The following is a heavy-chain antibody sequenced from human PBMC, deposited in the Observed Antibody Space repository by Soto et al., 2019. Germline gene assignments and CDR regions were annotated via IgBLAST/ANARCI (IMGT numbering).Heavy chain of an antibody. CDR1: GGSISGSRYY. V-gene: IGHV4-39*07. Sequence: SETLTLTCRVSGGSISGSRYYWGWIRQPPGKGLEWIGSIYRSGYTYDNPSLKGRLTISIDTSTNQFSLKLSSVTAADTAVYYCASGTEVSPSWDVWGQGTTVTVSS. CDR2: IYRSGYT. D-gene: IGHD1-26*01. J-gene: IGHJ6*02. CDR3: ASGTEVSPSWDV.